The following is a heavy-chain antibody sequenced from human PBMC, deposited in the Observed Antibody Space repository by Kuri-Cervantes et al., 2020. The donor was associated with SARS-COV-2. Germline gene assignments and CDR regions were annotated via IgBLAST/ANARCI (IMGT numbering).Heavy chain of an antibody. CDR1: GFTFGSYW. Sequence: GESLKISCAASGFTFGSYWMHWVRQAPGKGLEWVAIISYDGSNKYFADSVKGRFTISRDNSKNTLYLQMNSLRAEDTAMYYYARDRVGVHDSWGQGTLVTVSS. CDR2: ISYDGSNK. V-gene: IGHV3-30-3*01. D-gene: IGHD2-21*01. CDR3: ARDRVGVHDS. J-gene: IGHJ4*02.